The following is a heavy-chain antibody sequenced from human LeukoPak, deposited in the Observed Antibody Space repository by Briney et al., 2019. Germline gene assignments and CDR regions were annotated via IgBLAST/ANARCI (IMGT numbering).Heavy chain of an antibody. CDR3: ARDFSYYDFWSGQRVTDYYYGMDV. CDR1: GRTFSSYS. D-gene: IGHD3-3*01. CDR2: IIPILGIS. J-gene: IGHJ6*02. V-gene: IGHV1-69*04. Sequence: ASVKVSCMSSGRTFSSYSISSLRPAPAQGLQWVGRIIPILGISNYAQKFQGRVTITADKSTSTAYMELSSLRSEDTAVYYCARDFSYYDFWSGQRVTDYYYGMDVWGQGTTVTVSS.